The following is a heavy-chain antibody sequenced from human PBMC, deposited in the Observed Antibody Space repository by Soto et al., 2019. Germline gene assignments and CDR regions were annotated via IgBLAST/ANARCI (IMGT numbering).Heavy chain of an antibody. Sequence: SETLSLTCAVYGGSFSGYYWRWIRQPPGKGLEWIGEINHSGGTNYNPSLKSRVTISVDTSKNQFSLKLSSVTAADTAVYYCARLDAARPRGYYYYYGMDVWGQGTPVTVSS. CDR1: GGSFSGYY. J-gene: IGHJ6*02. V-gene: IGHV4-34*01. CDR2: INHSGGT. CDR3: ARLDAARPRGYYYYYGMDV. D-gene: IGHD6-6*01.